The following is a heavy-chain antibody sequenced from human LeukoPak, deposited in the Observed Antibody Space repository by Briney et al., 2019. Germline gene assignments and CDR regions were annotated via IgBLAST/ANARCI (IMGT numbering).Heavy chain of an antibody. CDR1: GFTFSTYP. CDR2: ISTDGSKQ. V-gene: IGHV3-30-3*01. Sequence: PGGSLRLSCAASGFTFSTYPMHAVRQAPAKGLEWVAVISTDGSKQYYADSVKGRVTISRDSSKNTLYLQMNSLRAEDSAVFYCARAGTTAGTIGVDYWGQGTLVTVSS. J-gene: IGHJ4*02. D-gene: IGHD1/OR15-1a*01. CDR3: ARAGTTAGTIGVDY.